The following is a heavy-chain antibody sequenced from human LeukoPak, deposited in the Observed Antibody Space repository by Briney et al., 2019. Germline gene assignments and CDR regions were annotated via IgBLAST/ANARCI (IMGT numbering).Heavy chain of an antibody. D-gene: IGHD4-23*01. J-gene: IGHJ6*03. CDR1: GFTFSSYA. Sequence: GGSLRLSCAASGFTFSSYAMSWVRQAPGKGLEWVSTISDSGSGDNTYYADSVKGRFTISRDNSKNTLYLQMNSLRAEDTAVYYCAKQLRVYYYMDVWGKGTTVTVSS. CDR3: AKQLRVYYYMDV. V-gene: IGHV3-23*01. CDR2: ISDSGSGDNT.